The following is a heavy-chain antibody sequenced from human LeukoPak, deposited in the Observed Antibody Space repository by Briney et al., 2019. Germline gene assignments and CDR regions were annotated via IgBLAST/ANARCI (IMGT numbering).Heavy chain of an antibody. Sequence: GASVTVSCKASGYTFTSYGISWVRQAPGQGLEWMGWISAYNGNTNYAQKFQGRVTMTEDTSTDTAYMELSSLRSEDTAVYYCATTIFAPAVAFDIWGQGTMVTVSS. CDR1: GYTFTSYG. V-gene: IGHV1-18*01. D-gene: IGHD3-3*01. J-gene: IGHJ3*02. CDR3: ATTIFAPAVAFDI. CDR2: ISAYNGNT.